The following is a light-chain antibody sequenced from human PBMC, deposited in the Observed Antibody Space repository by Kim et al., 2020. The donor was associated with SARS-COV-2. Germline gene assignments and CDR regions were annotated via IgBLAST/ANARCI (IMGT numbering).Light chain of an antibody. CDR2: EVT. Sequence: QSALTQPASVSGSPGQSITIFCTGTDGDVGSYNRVSWYQQHPGKGPKLMIYEVTKRPSGVSHRFSGSKSGNTASLTISGLQAEDEADYYCCSYAGSTTYVVFGGGTQLTVL. CDR1: DGDVGSYNR. V-gene: IGLV2-23*02. J-gene: IGLJ2*01. CDR3: CSYAGSTTYVV.